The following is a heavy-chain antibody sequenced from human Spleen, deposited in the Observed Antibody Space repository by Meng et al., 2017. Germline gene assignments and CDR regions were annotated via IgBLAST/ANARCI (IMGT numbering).Heavy chain of an antibody. D-gene: IGHD1-26*01. Sequence: GESLKISCAASGFTFSSYSMNWVRQAPGKGLEWVSSISSSSSYIYYADSVKGRSTISRDNAKNSLYLQMNSLRAEDTAVYYCARGRVGATIDWFDPWGQGTLVTVSS. CDR3: ARGRVGATIDWFDP. J-gene: IGHJ5*02. V-gene: IGHV3-21*01. CDR1: GFTFSSYS. CDR2: ISSSSSYI.